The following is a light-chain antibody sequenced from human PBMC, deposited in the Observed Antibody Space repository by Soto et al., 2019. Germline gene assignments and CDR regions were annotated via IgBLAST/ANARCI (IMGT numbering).Light chain of an antibody. CDR2: DAS. CDR1: QSVSSY. V-gene: IGKV3-11*01. CDR3: QQRFNWPRFT. J-gene: IGKJ2*01. Sequence: EIVLTQSPATLSLSPGERATLSCRASQSVSSYLAWYQQKPGQAPRLLIYDASNRATGIPARFSGGGYGTDFTLTTSSLEPEDFAVYYCQQRFNWPRFTFGQGTTLEIK.